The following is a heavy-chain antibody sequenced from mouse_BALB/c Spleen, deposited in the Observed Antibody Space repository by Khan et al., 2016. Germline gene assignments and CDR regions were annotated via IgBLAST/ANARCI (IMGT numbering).Heavy chain of an antibody. Sequence: VQLQQSGPGLVKPSQSLSLTCTVTGYSITSDYAWNWIRQFPKNKLEWMGYISYSGSTSYNPSLKSRISITRDTSKNQFFLQLNSVTTEDTATYYCANGYYAMDYWGQGTSVTVSS. CDR2: ISYSGST. V-gene: IGHV3-2*02. J-gene: IGHJ4*01. CDR3: ANGYYAMDY. CDR1: GYSITSDYA.